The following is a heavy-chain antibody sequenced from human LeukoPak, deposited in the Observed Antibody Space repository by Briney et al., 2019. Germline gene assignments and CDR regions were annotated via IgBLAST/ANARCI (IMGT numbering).Heavy chain of an antibody. CDR2: ISGSGGST. CDR3: AKERITMVRGVIVRFDP. Sequence: PGGSLRLSCAASGFTFSSYAMSWVRQAPGKGVEWGSAISGSGGSTYYADSVKGGFTISRDNSNNTLYLQMNSLRAEDTAVYYCAKERITMVRGVIVRFDPWGQGTLVTVSS. V-gene: IGHV3-23*01. D-gene: IGHD3-10*01. J-gene: IGHJ5*02. CDR1: GFTFSSYA.